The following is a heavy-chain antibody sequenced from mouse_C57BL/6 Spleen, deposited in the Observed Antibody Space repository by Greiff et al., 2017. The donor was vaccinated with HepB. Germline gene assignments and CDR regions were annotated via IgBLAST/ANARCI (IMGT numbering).Heavy chain of an antibody. Sequence: VQLQQPGAELVKPGASVKLSCKASGYTFTSYWMHWVKQRPGRGLEWIGRIDPNSGGTKYNEKFKSKATLTVDKTSSTAYMRRSSLTSEDSAVFYCARGYSSTYSFDYWGKGTTLTASS. V-gene: IGHV1-72*01. CDR3: ARGYSSTYSFDY. J-gene: IGHJ2*01. CDR2: IDPNSGGT. CDR1: GYTFTSYW. D-gene: IGHD1-1*01.